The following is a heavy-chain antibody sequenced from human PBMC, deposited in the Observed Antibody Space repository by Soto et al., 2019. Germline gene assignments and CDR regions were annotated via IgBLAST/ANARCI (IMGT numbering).Heavy chain of an antibody. V-gene: IGHV3-74*01. J-gene: IGHJ4*02. CDR3: AIAVAGPTAIAY. CDR2: INGDGSST. CDR1: GFTISSYW. D-gene: IGHD6-19*01. Sequence: EVRLVESGGGLVQPGESLRLSCVVSGFTISSYWMHWVRQAPGKGLVWVSRINGDGSSTNYADSVKGRFTISRDNAKNTLYIQMNTLRAEDTAVYYCAIAVAGPTAIAYWGQGNQVTVSS.